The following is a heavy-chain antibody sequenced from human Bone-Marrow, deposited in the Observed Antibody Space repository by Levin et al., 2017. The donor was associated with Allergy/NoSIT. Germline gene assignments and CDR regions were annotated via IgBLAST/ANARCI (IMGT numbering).Heavy chain of an antibody. CDR2: INHSGST. Sequence: GSLRLSCAVYGGSFSGYYWSWIRQPPGKGLEWIGEINHSGSTNYNPSLKSRVTISVDTSKNQFSLKLSSVTAADTAVYYCARGSIAAPWGQGTLVTVSS. V-gene: IGHV4-34*01. D-gene: IGHD6-6*01. CDR1: GGSFSGYY. CDR3: ARGSIAAP. J-gene: IGHJ5*02.